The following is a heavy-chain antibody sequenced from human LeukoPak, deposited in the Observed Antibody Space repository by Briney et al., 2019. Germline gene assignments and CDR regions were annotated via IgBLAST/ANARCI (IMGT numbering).Heavy chain of an antibody. V-gene: IGHV3-11*05. Sequence: GGSLRLSCAASGFTFSDHYMSWIRQAPGKGLEWISYISGSGDYTYYADSVKGRFTISRDNSKNTLYLQMNSLRAEDTAVYYCAKEGGLPNPPKWDYYDSSGYYYEGYYFDYWGQGTLVTVSS. CDR2: ISGSGDYT. CDR1: GFTFSDHY. D-gene: IGHD3-22*01. CDR3: AKEGGLPNPPKWDYYDSSGYYYEGYYFDY. J-gene: IGHJ4*02.